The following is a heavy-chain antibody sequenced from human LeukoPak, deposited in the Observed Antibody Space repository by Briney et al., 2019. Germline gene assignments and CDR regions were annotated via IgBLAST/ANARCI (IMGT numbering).Heavy chain of an antibody. D-gene: IGHD3-10*01. CDR2: ISAYNGNT. CDR3: ARLLLYYYGSGSPEPNWFDP. V-gene: IGHV1-18*01. J-gene: IGHJ5*02. CDR1: GYTFTSYG. Sequence: ASVKVSCKASGYTFTSYGISCVRQAPGQGLEWMGWISAYNGNTNYAQKLQGRVTMTTDTSTSTAYMELRSLRSDDTAVYYCARLLLYYYGSGSPEPNWFDPWGQGTLVTVSS.